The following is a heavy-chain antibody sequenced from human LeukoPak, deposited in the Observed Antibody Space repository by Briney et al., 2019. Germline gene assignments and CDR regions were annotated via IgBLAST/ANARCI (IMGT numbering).Heavy chain of an antibody. D-gene: IGHD3-3*01. CDR2: IYYSGST. CDR1: GGSISSSSYY. Sequence: PSETLSLTCTVSGGSISSSSYYWGWIRQPPGKGLEWIGSIYYSGSTYYNPSLKSRVTISVDTSKNQFSLKLSSVTAADTAVYYCASFTIFGVVSPIWGQGTLVTVSS. CDR3: ASFTIFGVVSPI. V-gene: IGHV4-39*01. J-gene: IGHJ4*02.